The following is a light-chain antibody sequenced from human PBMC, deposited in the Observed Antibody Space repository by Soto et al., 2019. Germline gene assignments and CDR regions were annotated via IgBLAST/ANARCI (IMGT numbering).Light chain of an antibody. CDR2: DVS. CDR1: SSGVGGYNY. J-gene: IGLJ1*01. CDR3: CSYTTSNTRQIV. V-gene: IGLV2-14*03. Sequence: QSALTQPASVSGSPGQSITISCTGTSSGVGGYNYVSWYQHHPGKAPKLMIYDVSNRPSGVSNRFSGSKSGNTASLTISGLQPEDEADDYCCSYTTSNTRQIVFGTGTKLTVL.